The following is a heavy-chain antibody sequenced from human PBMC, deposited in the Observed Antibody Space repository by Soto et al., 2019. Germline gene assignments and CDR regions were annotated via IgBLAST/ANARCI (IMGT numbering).Heavy chain of an antibody. Sequence: QVQLQQSGPGLVKPSQTLSLTCTVSGGSISSCGYYWSWIRQHPGKGLEWIGYIYYSGSNYYNPSLKSRVTISVDTSKHQFSLKLSSVTAADTSVYYCAGSIAAACTPFDYWGQGTLVTVSS. CDR1: GGSISSCGYY. D-gene: IGHD6-13*01. V-gene: IGHV4-31*03. J-gene: IGHJ4*02. CDR3: AGSIAAACTPFDY. CDR2: IYYSGSN.